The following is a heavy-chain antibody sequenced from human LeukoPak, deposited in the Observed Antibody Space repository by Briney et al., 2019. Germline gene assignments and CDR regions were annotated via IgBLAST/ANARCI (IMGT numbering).Heavy chain of an antibody. CDR2: IYTSGSI. CDR3: VRHRLRKFYFDY. Sequence: SETLSLTCTVSGGSISSYYWSWIRQPPGKGLEWIGYIYTSGSINYNPSLKSRVTISVDTSKNQFSLKLSSVTAADTAVYYCVRHRLRKFYFDYWGQGTLVTVSS. V-gene: IGHV4-4*09. J-gene: IGHJ4*02. CDR1: GGSISSYY.